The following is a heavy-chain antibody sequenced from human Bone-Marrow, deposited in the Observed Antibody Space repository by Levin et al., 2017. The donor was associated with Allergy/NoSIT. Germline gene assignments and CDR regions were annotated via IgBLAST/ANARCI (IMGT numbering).Heavy chain of an antibody. CDR2: IGGDNYTK. J-gene: IGHJ4*02. D-gene: IGHD6-13*01. CDR1: GFTFSSYG. CDR3: AREGSWSSTWLGNYYFDY. Sequence: ETLSLTCDASGFTFSSYGIIWVRQAPGKGLEWVSYIGGDNYTKYYADSVKGRFTISRDNVKKSLYLQMNNLRGEDTAVYYCAREGSWSSTWLGNYYFDYWGQGTLVTVSS. V-gene: IGHV3-48*01.